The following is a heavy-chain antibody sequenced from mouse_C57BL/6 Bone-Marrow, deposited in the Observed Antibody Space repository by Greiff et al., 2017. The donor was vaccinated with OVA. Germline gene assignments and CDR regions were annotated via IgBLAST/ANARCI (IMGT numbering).Heavy chain of an antibody. Sequence: VKLMESGAELVKPGASVKMSCKASGYTFTSYWITWVKQRPGQGLEWIGDIYPGSGSTNYNEKFKSKATLTVDTSSSTAYMQLSSLTSEDSAVYYCARVGIYYDYDYWGQGTTLTVSS. CDR1: GYTFTSYW. D-gene: IGHD2-4*01. CDR3: ARVGIYYDYDY. V-gene: IGHV1-55*01. J-gene: IGHJ2*01. CDR2: IYPGSGST.